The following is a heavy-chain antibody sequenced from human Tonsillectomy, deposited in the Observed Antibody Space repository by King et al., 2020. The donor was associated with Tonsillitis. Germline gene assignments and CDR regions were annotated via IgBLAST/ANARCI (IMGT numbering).Heavy chain of an antibody. CDR1: GGSIRSYY. CDR2: IYYSGST. CDR3: ARGRGISPWGGSGTSYFDY. D-gene: IGHD3-10*01. V-gene: IGHV4-59*01. J-gene: IGHJ4*02. Sequence: QLQESGPGLVKPSETLSLTCTVSGGSIRSYYWNWVRQPPGKGLEWIGDIYYSGSTNYNPSLKSRVTISVDTSKNQFSLKLSSVTAADTAVYYCARGRGISPWGGSGTSYFDYWGQGTLVTVSS.